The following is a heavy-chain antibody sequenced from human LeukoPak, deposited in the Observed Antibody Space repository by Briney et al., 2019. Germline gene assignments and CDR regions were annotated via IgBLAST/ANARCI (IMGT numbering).Heavy chain of an antibody. CDR3: ATALPRANYAAWSLYYYGMDV. D-gene: IGHD1-7*01. V-gene: IGHV1-24*01. CDR1: GYTFTGYY. CDR2: FDPEDGET. J-gene: IGHJ6*02. Sequence: ASVKVSCKASGYTFTGYYMHWVRQAPGQGLEWMGGFDPEDGETIYAQKFQGRVTMTEDTSTDTAYMELSSLRSEDTAVYYCATALPRANYAAWSLYYYGMDVWGQGTTVTVSS.